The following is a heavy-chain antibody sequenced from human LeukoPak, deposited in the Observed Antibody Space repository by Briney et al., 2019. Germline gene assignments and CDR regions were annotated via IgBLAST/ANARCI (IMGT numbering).Heavy chain of an antibody. Sequence: SETLSLTCAVSGYSISSGYYWGWIRQPPGKGLEWIGSIYHSGSTYYNPSLKSRVTISVDTSKNQLSLKLSSVTAADTAVYYCARHRIIVVVPAAIGWFDPWGQGTLVTVSS. CDR1: GYSISSGYY. CDR3: ARHRIIVVVPAAIGWFDP. J-gene: IGHJ5*02. D-gene: IGHD2-2*01. CDR2: IYHSGST. V-gene: IGHV4-38-2*01.